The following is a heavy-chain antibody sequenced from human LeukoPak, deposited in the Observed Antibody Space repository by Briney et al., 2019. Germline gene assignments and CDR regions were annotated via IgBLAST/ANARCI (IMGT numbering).Heavy chain of an antibody. CDR3: ARVDDLDAFDM. CDR2: ISDDGSSK. Sequence: PGGSLRLSCVTSGFTFSNHAMHWVRQGPGKGLEWVAVISDDGSSKFYADSVKGRFTIFRDNSKNTLFLQINSLRPEGTAVYYCARVDDLDAFDMWGQGTLVTVSS. D-gene: IGHD2-2*03. V-gene: IGHV3-30*04. CDR1: GFTFSNHA. J-gene: IGHJ3*02.